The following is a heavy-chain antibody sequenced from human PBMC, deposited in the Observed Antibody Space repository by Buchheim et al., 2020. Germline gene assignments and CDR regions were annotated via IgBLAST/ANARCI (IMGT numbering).Heavy chain of an antibody. CDR2: ISNSGSTI. V-gene: IGHV3-48*03. CDR1: EFTFSGHE. CDR3: TRFLHGY. J-gene: IGHJ4*02. Sequence: QLVDSGGGLVQPGGSLRLSCVASEFTFSGHEMNWVRQAPGKGLEWVSYISNSGSTIYSADSVKGRFTISRDNARKSLYLQINSLRVEDTAIYYCTRFLHGYWGQGTL.